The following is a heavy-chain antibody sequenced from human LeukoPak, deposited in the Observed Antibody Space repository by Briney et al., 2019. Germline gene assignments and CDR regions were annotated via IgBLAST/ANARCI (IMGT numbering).Heavy chain of an antibody. CDR1: GFTFSSYG. CDR3: ARGTGIRTYFDY. Sequence: PGGSLRLSCAASGFTFSSYGMHWVRQAPGKGLEWVAVIWYDGSNKYYADSVKGRFTISRDNSKNTLYLQMNSLRAEDTAVYYCARGTGIRTYFDYWGQGTLVTVSS. V-gene: IGHV3-33*01. J-gene: IGHJ4*02. CDR2: IWYDGSNK. D-gene: IGHD1-1*01.